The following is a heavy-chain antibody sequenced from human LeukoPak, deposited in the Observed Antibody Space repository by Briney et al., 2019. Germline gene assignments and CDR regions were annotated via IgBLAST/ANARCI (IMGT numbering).Heavy chain of an antibody. CDR1: GFTFSSYA. CDR2: ISYDGSNK. J-gene: IGHJ5*02. CDR3: AREGRVNWFDP. Sequence: PGGSLRLSCAASGFTFSSYAMHWVRQAPGKGLEWVAVISYDGSNKYYADSVKGRFTISRDNSKNTLYLQMNSLRAEDTAVYYCAREGRVNWFDPWGQGTLVTVSS. V-gene: IGHV3-30-3*01.